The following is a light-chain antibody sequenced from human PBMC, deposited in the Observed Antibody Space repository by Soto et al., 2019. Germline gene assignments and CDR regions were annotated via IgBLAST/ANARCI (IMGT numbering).Light chain of an antibody. CDR1: SEYSSYA. J-gene: IGLJ3*02. CDR3: QTWGTGPLV. V-gene: IGLV4-69*02. Sequence: QLVLTQSPSASASLGASVKLTCTLSSEYSSYAIAWHQQQPEKGPRYLMKVDSDGSFSKGGGIPDRFSGSSSGTERYLTISSLQSDDEAEYYCQTWGTGPLVFGGGTKLTVL. CDR2: VDSDGSF.